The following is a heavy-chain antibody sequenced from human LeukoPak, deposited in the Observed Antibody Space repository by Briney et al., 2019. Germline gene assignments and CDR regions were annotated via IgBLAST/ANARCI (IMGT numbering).Heavy chain of an antibody. CDR1: GFTFSSYE. CDR3: ARDDGYHYGFDY. CDR2: ISSSGSII. Sequence: PGGSLRLSCAASGFTFSSYEMNWVRQAPEKGLEWVSYISSSGSIIRYADSVKGRFTISRDNAKNSLYLQMNSLRAEDMAIYYCARDDGYHYGFDYWGQGTLVTVSS. V-gene: IGHV3-48*03. D-gene: IGHD5-24*01. J-gene: IGHJ4*02.